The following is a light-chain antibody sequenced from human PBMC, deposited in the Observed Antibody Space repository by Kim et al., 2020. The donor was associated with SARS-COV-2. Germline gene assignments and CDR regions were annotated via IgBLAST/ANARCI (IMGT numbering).Light chain of an antibody. Sequence: ASVGDRVTITCRASQDIANSLAWYQQKPGKVPKVLIYAASTLQSVVPSRFSGSGSGTEFTLTIASLQTEDDAIYYSQKYNSAPCTFGQGTKLDIK. CDR2: AAS. CDR3: QKYNSAPCT. J-gene: IGKJ1*01. CDR1: QDIANS. V-gene: IGKV1-27*01.